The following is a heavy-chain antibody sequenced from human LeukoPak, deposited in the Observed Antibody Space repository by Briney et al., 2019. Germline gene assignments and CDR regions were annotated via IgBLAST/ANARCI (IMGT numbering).Heavy chain of an antibody. J-gene: IGHJ4*02. CDR3: ASEDCSSSSCSTHFHY. V-gene: IGHV3-21*01. Sequence: SVKGRFTLSRDNAKNSLYLQMNGLRAEDTAVYYCASEDCSSSSCSTHFHYWGQGTLVTVSS. D-gene: IGHD2-2*02.